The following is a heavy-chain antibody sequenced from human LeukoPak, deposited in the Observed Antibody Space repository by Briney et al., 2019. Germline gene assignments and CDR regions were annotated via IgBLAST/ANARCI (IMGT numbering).Heavy chain of an antibody. Sequence: SETLSLTCAVYGGSFSGYSWSWIRQPPGKGLEWIGEIYHSGSTNYNPPLKSRVTISVDKSKNQFSLKLSSVTAADTAVYYCIGYGYYSLEYWGQGTLVTVSS. D-gene: IGHD3-22*01. CDR2: IYHSGST. V-gene: IGHV4-34*03. CDR1: GGSFSGYS. J-gene: IGHJ4*02. CDR3: IGYGYYSLEY.